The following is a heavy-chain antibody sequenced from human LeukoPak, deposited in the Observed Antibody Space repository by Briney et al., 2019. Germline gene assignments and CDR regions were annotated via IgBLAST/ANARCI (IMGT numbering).Heavy chain of an antibody. CDR2: IAVSASNT. Sequence: GGSLRLSCAASGFTFSDYYMSWIRQAPGKGLEWVSMIAVSASNTYYADSVKGRFTISRDSSKNTLYLQMNSLTADDTAVYYCATTSQFSFQHWGQGTLVTVSS. J-gene: IGHJ1*01. D-gene: IGHD6-6*01. CDR3: ATTSQFSFQH. V-gene: IGHV3-23*01. CDR1: GFTFSDYY.